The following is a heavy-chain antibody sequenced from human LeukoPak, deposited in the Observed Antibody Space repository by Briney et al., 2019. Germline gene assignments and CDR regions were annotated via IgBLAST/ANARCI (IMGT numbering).Heavy chain of an antibody. D-gene: IGHD1-7*01. CDR1: GGTFSSYA. Sequence: ASVKVSCKASGGTFSSYAISWVRQAPGRGLEWMGRIIPILGIANYAQKFQGRVTITADKSTSTAYMELSSLRSEDTAVYYCATAANTYNWNYGRAFDIWGQGTMVTVSS. CDR2: IIPILGIA. J-gene: IGHJ3*02. CDR3: ATAANTYNWNYGRAFDI. V-gene: IGHV1-69*04.